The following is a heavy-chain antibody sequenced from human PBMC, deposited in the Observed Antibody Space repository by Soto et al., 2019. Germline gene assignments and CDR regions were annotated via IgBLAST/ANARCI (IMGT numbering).Heavy chain of an antibody. J-gene: IGHJ4*02. CDR3: TTLSSTWPTGGDY. CDR2: IKQDGSEK. Sequence: PGGSLRLSCVASGFIFSNHWLSWVRQAPGKGLEWVANIKQDGSEKYYVDSVKGRFTISRDNAKNSLYLQMTSLRADDTAAYYCTTLSSTWPTGGDYWGPGTLVTVSS. V-gene: IGHV3-7*03. CDR1: GFIFSNHW. D-gene: IGHD6-13*01.